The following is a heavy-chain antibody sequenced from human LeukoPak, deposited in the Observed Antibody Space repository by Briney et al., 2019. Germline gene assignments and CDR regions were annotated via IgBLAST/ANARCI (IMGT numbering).Heavy chain of an antibody. J-gene: IGHJ4*02. CDR1: GFTFSSYS. V-gene: IGHV3-48*04. CDR2: ISSSSTTI. Sequence: PGGSLRLSCAASGFTFSSYSINWVRQAPGKGPEWVSYISSSSTTIYYADSVKGRFTISRDNAKNSLYLQMDSLGAEDTAVYYCALRRGGCSGGTCYQYFDYWGQGTLVTVSS. D-gene: IGHD2-15*01. CDR3: ALRRGGCSGGTCYQYFDY.